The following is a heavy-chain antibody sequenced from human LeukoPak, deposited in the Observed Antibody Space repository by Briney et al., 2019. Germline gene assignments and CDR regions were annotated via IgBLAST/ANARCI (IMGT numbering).Heavy chain of an antibody. CDR1: GGSLSSYY. Sequence: ASETLSLTCTVSGGSLSSYYWTWIRQPPGKGLEWIGYIYYTGSTSYNPSLKSRVTISVQTSKNQFSLKLSSVTAADTAVYYCARGLNRNDYGDYGYWGQGTLVTVSS. V-gene: IGHV4-59*01. CDR2: IYYTGST. CDR3: ARGLNRNDYGDYGY. J-gene: IGHJ4*02. D-gene: IGHD4-17*01.